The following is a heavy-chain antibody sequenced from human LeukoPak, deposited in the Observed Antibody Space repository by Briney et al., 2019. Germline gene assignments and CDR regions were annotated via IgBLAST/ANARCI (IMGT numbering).Heavy chain of an antibody. CDR1: GFTFSSYA. CDR3: ARDYAVAATFDY. V-gene: IGHV3-30-3*01. Sequence: PGRSLRLSCAASGFTFSSYAMHWVRQAPGKGLEWVAVISYDGSNKYYADSVKGRFTISRDNSKNTLYLQMNSLRAEDTAVYYCARDYAVAATFDYWGQGTLVTVSS. D-gene: IGHD6-19*01. CDR2: ISYDGSNK. J-gene: IGHJ4*02.